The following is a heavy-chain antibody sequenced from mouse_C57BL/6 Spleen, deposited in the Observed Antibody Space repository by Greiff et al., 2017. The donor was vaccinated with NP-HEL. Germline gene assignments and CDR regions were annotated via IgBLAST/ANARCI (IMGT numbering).Heavy chain of an antibody. J-gene: IGHJ2*01. CDR1: GFTFSDYG. Sequence: EVKLMESGGGLVKPGGSLKLSCAASGFTFSDYGMHWVRQAPEKGLEWVAYISSGSSTIYYADTVKGRFTISRDNAKNTLFLQMTSLRSEDTAMYYCARPRYRYFDYWGQGTTLTVSS. V-gene: IGHV5-17*01. CDR3: ARPRYRYFDY. CDR2: ISSGSSTI. D-gene: IGHD1-3*01.